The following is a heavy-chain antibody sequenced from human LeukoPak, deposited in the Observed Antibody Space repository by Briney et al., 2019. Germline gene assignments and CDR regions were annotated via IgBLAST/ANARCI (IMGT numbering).Heavy chain of an antibody. D-gene: IGHD3-9*01. CDR1: GFSFGGYA. Sequence: GGSLRLSCAASGFSFGGYAMTWVRQAPGKGLEWVSSITYNGAATYYLDSVKARFTISRDNSRSTLYLQMDSLTAEDTALYYCAKDGLYFDGSTHIYYFDSWGQGTLVAVPS. CDR2: ITYNGAAT. V-gene: IGHV3-23*01. CDR3: AKDGLYFDGSTHIYYFDS. J-gene: IGHJ4*02.